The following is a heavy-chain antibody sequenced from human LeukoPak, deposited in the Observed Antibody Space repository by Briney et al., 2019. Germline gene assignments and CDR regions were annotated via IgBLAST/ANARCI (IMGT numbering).Heavy chain of an antibody. J-gene: IGHJ4*02. V-gene: IGHV3-21*01. D-gene: IGHD3-22*01. CDR3: ARHFSFGAYYDSSGYFDY. CDR1: GFTFSSYS. Sequence: GGSLRLSCAASGFTFSSYSMNWVRQAPGKGLEWVSSISSSSSYIYYADSVKGRFTISRDNAKNSLYLQMNSLRAEDTAVYYCARHFSFGAYYDSSGYFDYWGQGTLVTVSS. CDR2: ISSSSSYI.